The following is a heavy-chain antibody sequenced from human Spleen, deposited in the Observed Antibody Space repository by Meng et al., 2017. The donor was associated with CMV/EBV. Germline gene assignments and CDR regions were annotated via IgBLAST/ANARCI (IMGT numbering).Heavy chain of an antibody. V-gene: IGHV3-66*02. Sequence: ETLSLTCAASGFTVSSNYMSWVRQAPGKGLEWVSVIYSGGSTYYADSVKGRFTISRDNSKNTLYLQMNSLRAEDTAVYYCAKDRYPVDIVATISPMDVWGQGTTVTVSS. CDR1: GFTVSSNY. D-gene: IGHD5-12*01. CDR3: AKDRYPVDIVATISPMDV. J-gene: IGHJ6*02. CDR2: IYSGGST.